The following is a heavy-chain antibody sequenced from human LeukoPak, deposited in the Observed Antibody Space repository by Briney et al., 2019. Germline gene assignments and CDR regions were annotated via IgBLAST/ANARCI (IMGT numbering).Heavy chain of an antibody. CDR2: ISAYNGAT. CDR1: GYTFTSYA. CDR3: ARLYSSGWPLECMDV. J-gene: IGHJ6*02. Sequence: ASVRVPCKASGYTFTSYAISWVRQAPGQGLDYMGWISAYNGATNYAQKFQGRVTLTTDSSTTTAYMELRSLTSDDTAVYYCARLYSSGWPLECMDVWGQGTTVTVSS. V-gene: IGHV1-18*01. D-gene: IGHD6-19*01.